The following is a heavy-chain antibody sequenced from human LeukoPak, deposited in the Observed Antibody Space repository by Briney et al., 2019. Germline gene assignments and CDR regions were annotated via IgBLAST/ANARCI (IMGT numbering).Heavy chain of an antibody. CDR3: ATQQGGNSAY. J-gene: IGHJ4*02. CDR2: ITNDGSST. CDR1: GLTFSSHW. Sequence: PGGSLRLSCAASGLTFSSHWMHRVRQAPGKGLVWVSRITNDGSSTTYADSVKGRFTISRDNAKNMLYLQVNSLRAEDTAVYYCATQQGGNSAYWGQGTLVTVSS. D-gene: IGHD1-7*01. V-gene: IGHV3-74*01.